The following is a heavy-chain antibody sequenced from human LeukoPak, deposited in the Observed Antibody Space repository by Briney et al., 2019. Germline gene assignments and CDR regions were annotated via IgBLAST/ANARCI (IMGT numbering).Heavy chain of an antibody. D-gene: IGHD3-3*01. J-gene: IGHJ6*02. CDR2: IYYSGST. CDR3: ASGEASITIFGVVINGMDV. V-gene: IGHV4-31*03. Sequence: PSQTLSLTCTVSGGSISSGGYYWSWIRQHPGKGLEWIGYIYYSGSTYYNPSLKSRVTISVDTSKNQFSLKLSSVTAADTAVYCCASGEASITIFGVVINGMDVWGQGTTVTVSS. CDR1: GGSISSGGYY.